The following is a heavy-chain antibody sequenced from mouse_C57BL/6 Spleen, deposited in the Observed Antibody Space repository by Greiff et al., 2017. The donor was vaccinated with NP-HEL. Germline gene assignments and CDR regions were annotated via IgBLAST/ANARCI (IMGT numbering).Heavy chain of an antibody. CDR2: INPSTGGT. V-gene: IGHV1-42*01. CDR3: AIPFHYYGSSYYFDY. D-gene: IGHD1-1*01. J-gene: IGHJ2*01. Sequence: EVQLQQSGPELVKPGASVKISCKASGYSFTGYYMNWVKQSPEKSLEWIGEINPSTGGTTYNQKFKAKATLTVDKSSSTAYMQLKSLTSEDSAVYYCAIPFHYYGSSYYFDYWGQGTTLTVSS. CDR1: GYSFTGYY.